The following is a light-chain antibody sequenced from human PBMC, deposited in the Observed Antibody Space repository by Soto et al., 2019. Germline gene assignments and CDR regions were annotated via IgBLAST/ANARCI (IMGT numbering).Light chain of an antibody. CDR1: SSDIGSSNL. CDR3: CSFTGSSTLYV. V-gene: IGLV2-23*01. CDR2: EGS. Sequence: QSVLTQPASVSGSPGQSIIISCTGTSSDIGSSNLVSWYQQHPGKAPKLIIYEGSRRPSGVSGRFSGSKSGNTASLTISGLQAEDEADYYCCSFTGSSTLYVFGTGTKLTVL. J-gene: IGLJ1*01.